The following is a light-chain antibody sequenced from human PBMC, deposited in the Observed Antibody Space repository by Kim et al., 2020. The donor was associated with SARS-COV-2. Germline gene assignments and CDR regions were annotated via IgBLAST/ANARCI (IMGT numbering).Light chain of an antibody. CDR3: QVWDSSSDDGV. CDR1: RIGFKS. J-gene: IGLJ3*02. CDR2: DDV. Sequence: SYELTQPPSVSVAPGNTARITCGGNRIGFKSVHWYQQKAGQAPVPVLYDDVKRPSGIPDRISGSNSGNTATLTISRVEAGDEADYYCQVWDSSSDDGVFGGGTQLTVL. V-gene: IGLV3-21*03.